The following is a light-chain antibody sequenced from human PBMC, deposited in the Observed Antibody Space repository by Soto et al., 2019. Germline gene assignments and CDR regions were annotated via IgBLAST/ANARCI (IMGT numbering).Light chain of an antibody. Sequence: DIQMTQSPSSLSASVGDRVTITCRASQSISSYLNWYQQKPGKAPKLLIYAASSLQSGVPSRFSGSGSGTDFTLTISSLQPEDFATYYCQQIYSTSWPFGKGTKVKSN. J-gene: IGKJ1*01. CDR2: AAS. V-gene: IGKV1-39*01. CDR1: QSISSY. CDR3: QQIYSTSWP.